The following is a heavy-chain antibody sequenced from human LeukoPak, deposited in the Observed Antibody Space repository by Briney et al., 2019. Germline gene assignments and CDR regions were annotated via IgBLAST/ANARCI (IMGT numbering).Heavy chain of an antibody. Sequence: GSLRLSCAASGFTFSSYGMHWVRQAPGKGLEWVAVIWYDGSNKYYADSVKGRFTISRDNSKNTLYLQMNSLRAEDTAVYYCATTAPQNYYDRLYFDYWGQGTLVTVSS. CDR2: IWYDGSNK. D-gene: IGHD3-22*01. V-gene: IGHV3-33*01. CDR3: ATTAPQNYYDRLYFDY. J-gene: IGHJ4*02. CDR1: GFTFSSYG.